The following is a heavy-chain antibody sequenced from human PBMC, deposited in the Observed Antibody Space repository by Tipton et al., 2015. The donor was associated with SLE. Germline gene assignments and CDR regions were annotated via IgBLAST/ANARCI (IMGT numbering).Heavy chain of an antibody. CDR3: ARGQQLVPEKHHDAFDI. Sequence: LRLSCTVSGGSISSYYWSWIRQPPGKGLEWIGYIYYSGSTNYNPSLKSRVTISVDTSKNQFSLKLSSVTAADTAVYYCARGQQLVPEKHHDAFDIWGQGTMVTVSS. V-gene: IGHV4-59*01. CDR1: GGSISSYY. J-gene: IGHJ3*02. D-gene: IGHD6-13*01. CDR2: IYYSGST.